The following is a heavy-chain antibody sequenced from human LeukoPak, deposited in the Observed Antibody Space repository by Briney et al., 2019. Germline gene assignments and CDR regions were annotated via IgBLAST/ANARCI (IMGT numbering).Heavy chain of an antibody. CDR2: IGIDSGNT. CDR1: GFTFSDYS. J-gene: IGHJ4*02. Sequence: GGSLRLCCAASGFTFSDYSMNWVRQAPGKGLEWISYIGIDSGNTNYADSVKGRFTISGDKAKNSLYLQMNSLRVEDTAVYYCARDYKYAFDNWGQGTLVTVSS. CDR3: ARDYKYAFDN. V-gene: IGHV3-48*01. D-gene: IGHD5-24*01.